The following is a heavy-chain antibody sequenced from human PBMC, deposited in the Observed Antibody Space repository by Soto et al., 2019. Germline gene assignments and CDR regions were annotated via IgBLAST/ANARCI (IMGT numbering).Heavy chain of an antibody. V-gene: IGHV3-23*01. CDR1: GFTFRNYA. CDR3: AKDPVASAGTGWFDY. Sequence: GGSRRLSWAASGFTFRNYAMRWVRQAPGKGLEWVSGISHSSANTYYADSVKGRFTISRDNSKNTLYLQMYSLRAEDTAVYFCAKDPVASAGTGWFDYWGQGT. D-gene: IGHD6-13*01. CDR2: ISHSSANT. J-gene: IGHJ4*02.